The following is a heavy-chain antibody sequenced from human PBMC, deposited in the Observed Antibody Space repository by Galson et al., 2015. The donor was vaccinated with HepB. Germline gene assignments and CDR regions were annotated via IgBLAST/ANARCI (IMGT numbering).Heavy chain of an antibody. J-gene: IGHJ6*02. D-gene: IGHD3-10*01. CDR1: GGSISSGSYS. V-gene: IGHV4-30-4*07. CDR3: ARDRGPLRYYGSGTYNKASFGYYAMDV. CDR2: ISYSGST. Sequence: TLSLTCAVSGGSISSGSYSWSWIRQPPGKGLEWIGYISYSGSTSYNPSLKSRLTISLDTSRKQFSLRLSSVTAADTAVYYCARDRGPLRYYGSGTYNKASFGYYAMDVWGQGTTVTVSS.